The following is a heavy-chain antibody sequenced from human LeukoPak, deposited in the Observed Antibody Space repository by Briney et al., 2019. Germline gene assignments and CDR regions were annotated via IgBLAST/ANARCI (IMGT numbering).Heavy chain of an antibody. CDR2: ISAYNGNT. J-gene: IGHJ3*02. D-gene: IGHD1-26*01. V-gene: IGHV1-18*01. CDR3: ARESVGATPRAFDI. CDR1: GYTFTSYG. Sequence: ASVTVSFKASGYTFTSYGISWVRQAPGQGLEWMGLISAYNGNTNYAQKLQGRVTMTTDTSTSTAYMELRSLRSDDTAVYYCARESVGATPRAFDIWGQGTMVTVSS.